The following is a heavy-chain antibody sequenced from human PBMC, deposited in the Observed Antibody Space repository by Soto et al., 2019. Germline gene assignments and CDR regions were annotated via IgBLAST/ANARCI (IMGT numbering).Heavy chain of an antibody. J-gene: IGHJ6*02. Sequence: PGESLKISCKGSGYSFTSYWIGWVRQMPGKGLEWMGIIYPGDSDTRYSPSFQGQVTISADKSISTAYLQWSSLKASDTAMYYCARAYDSSGYYYDYYGMDVWGQGTTVTVSS. D-gene: IGHD3-22*01. CDR3: ARAYDSSGYYYDYYGMDV. CDR2: IYPGDSDT. V-gene: IGHV5-51*01. CDR1: GYSFTSYW.